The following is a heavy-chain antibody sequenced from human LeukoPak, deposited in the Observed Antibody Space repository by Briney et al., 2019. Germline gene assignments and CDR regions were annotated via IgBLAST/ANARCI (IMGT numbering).Heavy chain of an antibody. CDR3: ARGGGYSSREGDY. D-gene: IGHD6-13*01. Sequence: PGGSLRLSCAASGFTFSSYSINWVCQAPGKGLEWVSYISSSSSTIYYADSVKGRFTISRDNAKNSLYLQMNSLRAEDTAVYYCARGGGYSSREGDYWGQGTLVTVSS. J-gene: IGHJ4*02. CDR2: ISSSSSTI. CDR1: GFTFSSYS. V-gene: IGHV3-48*01.